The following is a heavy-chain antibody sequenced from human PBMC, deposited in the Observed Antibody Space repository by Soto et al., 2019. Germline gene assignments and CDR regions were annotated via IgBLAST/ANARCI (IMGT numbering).Heavy chain of an antibody. V-gene: IGHV1-46*01. Sequence: GASVKVSCKASGYTFTSYYMHWVRQAPGQGLEWMGIINPSGGSTSYAQKFQGRVTMTRDTSTSTVYMELSSLRSEDTAVYYCAREAAAGTKSTQNYGMDVWGQGTTVTVSS. J-gene: IGHJ6*02. CDR1: GYTFTSYY. D-gene: IGHD6-13*01. CDR2: INPSGGST. CDR3: AREAAAGTKSTQNYGMDV.